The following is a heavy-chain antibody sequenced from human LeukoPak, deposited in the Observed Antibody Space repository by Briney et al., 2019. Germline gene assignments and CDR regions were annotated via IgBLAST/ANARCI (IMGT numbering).Heavy chain of an antibody. D-gene: IGHD5-12*01. J-gene: IGHJ3*02. CDR1: GGSISNNF. CDR2: IYYTGST. V-gene: IGHV4-59*01. Sequence: PSETLSLTCTVSGGSISNNFWSWIRQPPGEGLEWIGYIYYTGSTNYNPSLRSRVTISVDTSKNQFSLKLSSVTAADMAVYYCARARSGSDFGAFDIWGQGTVVTVSA. CDR3: ARARSGSDFGAFDI.